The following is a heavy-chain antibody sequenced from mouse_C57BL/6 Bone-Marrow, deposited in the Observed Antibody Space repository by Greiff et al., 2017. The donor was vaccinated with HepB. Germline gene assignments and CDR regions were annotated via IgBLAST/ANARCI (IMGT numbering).Heavy chain of an antibody. CDR2: IDPPDSYT. CDR3: ASGADRFAY. Sequence: QVQLQQSGAELVKPGASVKLSCKASGYTFTSYWMQWVKQRPGQGLEWIGEIDPPDSYTNYNQKFKGKATLTVDTSSSTAYMQLSSLTSEDSAVYYCASGADRFAYWGQGTLVTVSA. V-gene: IGHV1-50*01. D-gene: IGHD3-3*01. CDR1: GYTFTSYW. J-gene: IGHJ3*01.